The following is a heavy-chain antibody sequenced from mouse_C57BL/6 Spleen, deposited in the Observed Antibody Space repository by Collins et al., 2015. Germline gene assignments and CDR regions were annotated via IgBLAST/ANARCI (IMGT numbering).Heavy chain of an antibody. Sequence: EVQLQQSGPVLVKPGASVKMSCKASGYTFTDYYMNWVKQSHGKSLEWIGVINPYNGGTSYNQKFKGKATLTVDKSSSTAYMELNSLTSEDSVVYYCASGITTASYWYFDVWGTGTTVTVSS. CDR2: INPYNGGT. CDR3: ASGITTASYWYFDV. D-gene: IGHD1-2*01. J-gene: IGHJ1*03. V-gene: IGHV1-19*01. CDR1: GYTFTDYY.